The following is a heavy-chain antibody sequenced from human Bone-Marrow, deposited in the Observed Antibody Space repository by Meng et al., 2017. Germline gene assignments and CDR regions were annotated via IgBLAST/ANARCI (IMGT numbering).Heavy chain of an antibody. CDR3: ATRGNPYLNC. CDR1: GYTLSSDG. V-gene: IGHV1-18*01. CDR2: INTYNGKT. J-gene: IGHJ4*02. Sequence: QGQLVQSGAGVKNPGASVKVSCEASGYTLSSDGFSWVRQAPGQGLEWLGWINTYNGKTDYAQKFQGRITMTTDTFTSTAYMELRSLRSDDTAVYYCATRGNPYLNCWGQGTLVTVSS.